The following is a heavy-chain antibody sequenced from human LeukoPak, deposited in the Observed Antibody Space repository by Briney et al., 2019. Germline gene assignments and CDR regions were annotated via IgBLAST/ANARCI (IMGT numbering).Heavy chain of an antibody. V-gene: IGHV1-46*03. D-gene: IGHD2-2*01. CDR1: GYTFTSYY. CDR3: ARVSPIVVVPAAIPKGAFDI. Sequence: GASVKVSCKASGYTFTSYYMHWVRQAPGQGLEWMGIINPSGGSTSYAQKFQGRVTMTRDTSTSTVYMELSSLRSEDTAVYCCARVSPIVVVPAAIPKGAFDIWGQGTMVTVSS. CDR2: INPSGGST. J-gene: IGHJ3*02.